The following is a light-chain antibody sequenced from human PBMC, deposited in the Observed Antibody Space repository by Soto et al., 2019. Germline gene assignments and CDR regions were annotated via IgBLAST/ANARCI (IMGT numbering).Light chain of an antibody. V-gene: IGKV3-15*01. CDR2: GAS. CDR3: PHYRSWPRP. Sequence: TLSVSPTERVTLSCRASQSVDINLAWYQQKPGQAPRLLIYGASTRATDMPGRFSGRGAGAEFTLTISILQSEDCAGYDSPHYRSWPRPFAQGTKVDIK. J-gene: IGKJ1*01. CDR1: QSVDIN.